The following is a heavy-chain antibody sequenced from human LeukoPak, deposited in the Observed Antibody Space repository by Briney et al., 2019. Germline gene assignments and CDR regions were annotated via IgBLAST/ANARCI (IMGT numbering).Heavy chain of an antibody. V-gene: IGHV3-11*04. CDR3: GRDDWMSSEDH. J-gene: IGHJ4*02. CDR2: ISSSSSTI. CDR1: GFIFSAYY. Sequence: KPGGSLRLSCAASGFIFSAYYMTWIRQAPGKGLEWVSYISSSSSTIYYADSVKGRFTISRDNAKKTLYQQLNSLRAEDTAVYYCGRDDWMSSEDHWGQGTLVTVSP. D-gene: IGHD3-9*01.